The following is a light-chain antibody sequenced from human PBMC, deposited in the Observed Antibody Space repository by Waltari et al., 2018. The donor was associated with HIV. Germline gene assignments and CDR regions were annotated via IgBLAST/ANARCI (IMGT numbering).Light chain of an antibody. Sequence: QSALPQPHSVSGSPGPSLTLPCTATIRYVYTFFSWYQQHPGKAPQVIIYNVNNRPSGVPDRFSGSKSGNTAFLTISGLQAEDEAEYHCCSHAGNFIFAFGTGTKVTVL. J-gene: IGLJ1*01. CDR2: NVN. V-gene: IGLV2-11*01. CDR3: CSHAGNFIFA. CDR1: IRYVYTF.